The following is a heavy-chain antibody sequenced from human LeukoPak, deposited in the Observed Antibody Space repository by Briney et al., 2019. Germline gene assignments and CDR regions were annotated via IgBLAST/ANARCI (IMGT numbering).Heavy chain of an antibody. J-gene: IGHJ4*02. CDR3: AKAEGNFWNGYSFDY. CDR1: GFTFANYA. V-gene: IGHV3-23*01. Sequence: PPGGSLRLYCAASGFTFANYAMSWLRQTPRKGLDWVSTISCSSDNTYYADSVKGRFAISRDNSKNTLYLQMNSLRGEDTAVYYCAKAEGNFWNGYSFDYWGQGTLVTVSS. CDR2: ISCSSDNT. D-gene: IGHD3-3*01.